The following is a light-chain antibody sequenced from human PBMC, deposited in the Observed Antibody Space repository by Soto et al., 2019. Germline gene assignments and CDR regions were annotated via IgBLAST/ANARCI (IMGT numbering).Light chain of an antibody. CDR1: QSVSSSY. CDR2: GAS. V-gene: IGKV3-20*01. J-gene: IGKJ1*01. Sequence: EIVLTQSPGTLSLSPGERATLSCRASQSVSSSYLAWYQQKPGQAPRLLIYGASSRATGIPDGFSGSGSGTDFTLTISRLEPEDFAVYYCQQYGSSPNTFGQGTKVEIK. CDR3: QQYGSSPNT.